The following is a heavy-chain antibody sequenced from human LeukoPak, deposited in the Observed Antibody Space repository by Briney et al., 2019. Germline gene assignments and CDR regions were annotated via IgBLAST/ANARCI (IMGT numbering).Heavy chain of an antibody. CDR3: ASMGRYCXGGXCYAPYYFDY. J-gene: IGHJ4*02. CDR1: GYTLTELS. D-gene: IGHD2-8*02. Sequence: ASVKVSCKVSGYTLTELSMHWVRQAPGKGLEWMGGFDPEDGETIYAQKFQGRVTMTEDTSTDTAYMELSSLRSEDTAVYYCASMGRYCXGGXCYAPYYFDYWGQGTLVTVSS. V-gene: IGHV1-24*01. CDR2: FDPEDGET.